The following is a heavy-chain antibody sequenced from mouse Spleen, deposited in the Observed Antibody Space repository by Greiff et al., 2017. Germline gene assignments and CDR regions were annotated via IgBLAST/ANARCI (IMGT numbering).Heavy chain of an antibody. Sequence: EVQVVESGGGLMKPGGSLKLSCAASGFAFSSYDMSWVRQTPEKRLEWVATISSGGSYTYYPDSVKGRFTISRDNARNTLYLQMSSLRSEDTALYYCARRQYGGAMDYWGQGTSVTVSS. CDR3: ARRQYGGAMDY. CDR2: ISSGGSYT. V-gene: IGHV5-9*02. J-gene: IGHJ4*01. CDR1: GFAFSSYD. D-gene: IGHD2-10*02.